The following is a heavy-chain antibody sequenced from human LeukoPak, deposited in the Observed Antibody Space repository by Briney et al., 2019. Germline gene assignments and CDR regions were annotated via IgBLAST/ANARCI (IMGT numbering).Heavy chain of an antibody. Sequence: SETLSLTCTVSGGSISSYYWSWIRQPPGKGLEWIGYIYYSGSTNYNPSLKSRVTISVDTSKIQFSLKLSSVTAADTAVYYCARQVAAPTWFDPWGRGTLVTVSS. CDR1: GGSISSYY. V-gene: IGHV4-59*08. D-gene: IGHD2-15*01. CDR3: ARQVAAPTWFDP. CDR2: IYYSGST. J-gene: IGHJ5*02.